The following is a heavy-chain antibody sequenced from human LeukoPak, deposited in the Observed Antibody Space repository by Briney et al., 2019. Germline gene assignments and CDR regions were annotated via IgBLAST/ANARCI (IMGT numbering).Heavy chain of an antibody. CDR1: GFTFSSYG. CDR2: IRYDGSNK. Sequence: GGSQRLSCASSGFTFSSYGMHWVRQAPGKGLEWVTFIRYDGSNKYYADSVKGRFTISRDNSKNTLDLQMNSLRAEDTAVYYCVRDGRQRKTYYYASGGANAFDIWGQGTMVTVSS. CDR3: VRDGRQRKTYYYASGGANAFDI. V-gene: IGHV3-30*02. D-gene: IGHD3-10*01. J-gene: IGHJ3*02.